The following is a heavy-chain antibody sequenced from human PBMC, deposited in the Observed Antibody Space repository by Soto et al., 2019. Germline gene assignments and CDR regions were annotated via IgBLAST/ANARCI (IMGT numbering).Heavy chain of an antibody. CDR3: ARTPPLGYYDSSGYYYVSAFDI. CDR2: INPSGGST. J-gene: IGHJ3*02. CDR1: GYTFTSYY. Sequence: ASVKVSCKASGYTFTSYYMHWVRQAPGQGLEWMGIINPSGGSTSYAQKFQGRVTMTRDTSTSTVYMELSSLRSEDTAVYYCARTPPLGYYDSSGYYYVSAFDIWGQGTMVTVSS. D-gene: IGHD3-22*01. V-gene: IGHV1-46*01.